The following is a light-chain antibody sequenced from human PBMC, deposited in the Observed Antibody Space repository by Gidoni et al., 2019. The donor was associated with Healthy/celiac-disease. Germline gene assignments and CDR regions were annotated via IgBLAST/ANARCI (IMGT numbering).Light chain of an antibody. CDR2: DVS. V-gene: IGLV2-14*03. Sequence: QSALTPPASVSGSPGQSITISCTGTSSDVGGYKYVSWYQQHPGKAPKLMIYDVSNRPSGVSNRFSGSKSGNTASLTISGLQAEDEADYYCISYTSSSTWVFGGGTKLTVL. CDR3: ISYTSSSTWV. J-gene: IGLJ3*02. CDR1: SSDVGGYKY.